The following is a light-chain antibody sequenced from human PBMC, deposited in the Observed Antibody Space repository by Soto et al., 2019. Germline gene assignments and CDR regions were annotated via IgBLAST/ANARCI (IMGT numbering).Light chain of an antibody. CDR1: SSDVGLYNL. CDR2: EVN. V-gene: IGLV2-23*02. CDR3: CSYVGSSILM. Sequence: ALTQPASMSGSPGQSITISCTGTSSDVGLYNLVSWYQHLPGKAPKLIIYEVNERPSGISDRFSGSKSGNTASLTISGLRDEDEADYYCCSYVGSSILMFGGGTKLTVL. J-gene: IGLJ3*02.